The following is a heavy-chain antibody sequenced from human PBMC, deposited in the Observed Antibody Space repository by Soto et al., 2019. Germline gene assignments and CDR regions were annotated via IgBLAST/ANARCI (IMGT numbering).Heavy chain of an antibody. Sequence: QVQVQQCGAGLLKPSETLSLTCAVYGWAFSGYYWIWIRQHPGTGLEWIGEINHSGSTNYKPSFNNPVNISVDTSKNQFAPQLTPLTAADSAVYYCERDKITGLFDYWGQRPLVTVSS. CDR1: GWAFSGYY. V-gene: IGHV4-34*01. D-gene: IGHD2-8*02. J-gene: IGHJ4*02. CDR3: ERDKITGLFDY. CDR2: INHSGST.